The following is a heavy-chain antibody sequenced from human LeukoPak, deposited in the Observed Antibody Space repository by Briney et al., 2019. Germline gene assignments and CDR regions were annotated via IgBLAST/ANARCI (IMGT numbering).Heavy chain of an antibody. CDR2: IYHSGST. D-gene: IGHD1-26*01. Sequence: SETLSLTCTVSGYSISSGYYWGWLRQPPGKGLEWIGSIYHSGSTYYNPSLKSRVTISVDTSKNQFSLKLSSVTAADTAVYYCARAYLKWELLHGGNWFDPWGQGTLVTVSS. CDR3: ARAYLKWELLHGGNWFDP. CDR1: GYSISSGYY. V-gene: IGHV4-38-2*02. J-gene: IGHJ5*02.